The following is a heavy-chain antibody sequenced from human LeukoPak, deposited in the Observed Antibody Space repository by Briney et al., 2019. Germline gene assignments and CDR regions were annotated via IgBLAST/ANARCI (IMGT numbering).Heavy chain of an antibody. CDR3: ARRHMEHPDLDY. Sequence: PGGPLGVSCAASGFTFSTDFMSWVRQAPGEGPEWVSVIYTDGTTYYADSVKGRFTISRDDSKNTLYLQMSSLRAEDTATYYCARRHMEHPDLDYWGQGTLVTVSS. CDR1: GFTFSTDF. J-gene: IGHJ4*02. CDR2: IYTDGTT. V-gene: IGHV3-66*04. D-gene: IGHD1-26*01.